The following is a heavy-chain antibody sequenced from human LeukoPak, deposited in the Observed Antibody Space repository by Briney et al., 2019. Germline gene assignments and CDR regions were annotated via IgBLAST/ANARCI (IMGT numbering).Heavy chain of an antibody. CDR2: IDRSGST. D-gene: IGHD1-1*01. J-gene: IGHJ4*02. Sequence: PETLSLTCAVYGGSFSGYSWTWIRQPPGKGLEWIGEIDRSGSTNYNPSLKSRLTISVDASKNQFSLKLTSVTAADTAVYYCARGSATGLAYWGQGTLVTVS. V-gene: IGHV4-34*01. CDR3: ARGSATGLAY. CDR1: GGSFSGYS.